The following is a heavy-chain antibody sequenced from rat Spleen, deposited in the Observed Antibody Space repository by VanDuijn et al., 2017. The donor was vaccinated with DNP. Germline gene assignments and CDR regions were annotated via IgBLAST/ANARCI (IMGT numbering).Heavy chain of an antibody. D-gene: IGHD1-11*01. V-gene: IGHV5-31*01. Sequence: EVQLVESGGDLVQPGRSLKVSCVASGFTFNNYWMTWIRQVPGKGLEWVASITTSGDSTYSPDSVKGRFTISRDNAKNTLYLQMNSLRSEDTATYYCARGGRSYFDYWGQGVMVTVSS. CDR3: ARGGRSYFDY. J-gene: IGHJ2*01. CDR2: ITTSGDST. CDR1: GFTFNNYW.